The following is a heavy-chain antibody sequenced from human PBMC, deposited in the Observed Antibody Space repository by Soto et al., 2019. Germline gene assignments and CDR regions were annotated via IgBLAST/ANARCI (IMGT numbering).Heavy chain of an antibody. J-gene: IGHJ6*03. CDR2: IYYSGST. Sequence: HVQLQESGPGLVKPSQTLSLTCTVSGGSISSGGYYWSWIRQHPGKGLEWIGYIYYSGSTYYNPSLKSRVTISVDTSKNQFSLKLSSVTAADTAVYYCARVPRYCSGGSWYYYYYYYMDVWGKGTTVTVSS. CDR3: ARVPRYCSGGSWYYYYYYYMDV. D-gene: IGHD2-15*01. V-gene: IGHV4-31*03. CDR1: GGSISSGGYY.